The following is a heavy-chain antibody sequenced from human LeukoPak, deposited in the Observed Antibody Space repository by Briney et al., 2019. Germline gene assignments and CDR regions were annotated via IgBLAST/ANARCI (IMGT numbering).Heavy chain of an antibody. V-gene: IGHV5-10-1*01. CDR1: GYSFTSDW. Sequence: GESLRISCKGSGYSFTSDWISWVRQMPGKGLEWMGRIDPRDSYTNYSASFQGHVTISADKSISTAYMQWSSLKASDTAIYYCARHFGAVGAFDYWGQGSLITVSS. CDR3: ARHFGAVGAFDY. J-gene: IGHJ4*02. D-gene: IGHD1-26*01. CDR2: IDPRDSYT.